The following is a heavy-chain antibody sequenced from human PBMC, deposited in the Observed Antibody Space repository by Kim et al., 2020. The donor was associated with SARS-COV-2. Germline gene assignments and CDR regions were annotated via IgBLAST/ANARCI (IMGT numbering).Heavy chain of an antibody. CDR3: ARHLLRTGIAVARDY. V-gene: IGHV4-39*01. D-gene: IGHD6-19*01. Sequence: SETLSLTCTVSGGSISSSSYYWGWIRQPPGKGLEWIGSIYYSGSTYYNPSLKSRVTISVDTSKNQFSLKLSSVTAADTAVYYCARHLLRTGIAVARDYWGQGTLVTVSS. CDR1: GGSISSSSYY. CDR2: IYYSGST. J-gene: IGHJ4*02.